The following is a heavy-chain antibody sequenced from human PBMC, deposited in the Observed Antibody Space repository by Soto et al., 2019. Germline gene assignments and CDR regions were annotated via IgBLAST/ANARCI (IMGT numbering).Heavy chain of an antibody. CDR2: IYYSGST. J-gene: IGHJ6*02. D-gene: IGHD3-3*01. CDR1: GGSISSSSYY. CDR3: ARHGKLSYDLWSGPGDYYCMDV. V-gene: IGHV4-39*01. Sequence: PSETLSLTCTVSGGSISSSSYYWGWIRQPPGKGLEWIGSIYYSGSTYYNPSLKSRVTISVDTSKNQFSLKLSSVTAADTAVYYCARHGKLSYDLWSGPGDYYCMDVWGQGT.